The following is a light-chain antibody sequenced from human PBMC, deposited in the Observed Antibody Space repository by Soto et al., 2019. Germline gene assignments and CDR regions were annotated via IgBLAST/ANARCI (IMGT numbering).Light chain of an antibody. V-gene: IGLV1-44*01. CDR1: SSNIGSNT. CDR3: AAWDDSLNVPV. Sequence: QSVLTQPPSASGTPGQRATISCSGSSSNIGSNTVNWYQQLPGTAPKLLIYSNNQRPSGVPDRFSGSKSGTSASLAISGLQSEDEADYYCAAWDDSLNVPVFGGGTQLTVL. J-gene: IGLJ7*01. CDR2: SNN.